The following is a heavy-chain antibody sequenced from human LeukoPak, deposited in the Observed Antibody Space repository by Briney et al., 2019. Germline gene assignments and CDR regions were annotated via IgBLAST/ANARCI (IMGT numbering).Heavy chain of an antibody. V-gene: IGHV1-2*02. D-gene: IGHD4-11*01. CDR1: GYTFTDHY. CDR2: INPKSGDP. CDR3: ARDPGHDTSNYGGLDF. J-gene: IGHJ4*02. Sequence: GASVKVSCRASGYTFTDHYIHRVRQAPGQGLEWMGWINPKSGDPIYVQKFQGRVTLTRDTSIDTVYLELSSLKSDDTAVYYCARDPGHDTSNYGGLDFWGQGTLVTVSS.